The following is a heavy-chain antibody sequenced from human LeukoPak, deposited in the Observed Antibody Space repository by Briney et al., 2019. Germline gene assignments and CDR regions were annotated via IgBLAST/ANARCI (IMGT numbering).Heavy chain of an antibody. CDR1: GGSISSYY. CDR2: IYYSGST. J-gene: IGHJ4*02. D-gene: IGHD1-26*01. V-gene: IGHV4-59*01. Sequence: PSETLSLTCTVSGGSISSYYWSWIRQPPGKGLEWIGYIYYSGSTNYNPSLKSRVTISVDTSKDQFSLKLSSVTAADTAVYYCARAPYSGSYFFDYWGQGTLVTVSS. CDR3: ARAPYSGSYFFDY.